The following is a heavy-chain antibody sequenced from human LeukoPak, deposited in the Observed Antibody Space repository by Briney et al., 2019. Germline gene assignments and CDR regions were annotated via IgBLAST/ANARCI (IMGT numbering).Heavy chain of an antibody. CDR3: ARDITSSYGGYLDY. V-gene: IGHV3-53*01. CDR2: IYSGGTT. D-gene: IGHD2-2*01. Sequence: GGSLRLSYAASGFTVSSNYMSWVRQAPGKGLEWVSVIYSGGTTYYADSVKGRFAISRDTSKNTLYLQMNSLRAEDTAVYYCARDITSSYGGYLDYWGQGALVTVSS. CDR1: GFTVSSNY. J-gene: IGHJ4*02.